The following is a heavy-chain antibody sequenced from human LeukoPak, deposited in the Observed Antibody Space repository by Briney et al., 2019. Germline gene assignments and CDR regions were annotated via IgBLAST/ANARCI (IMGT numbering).Heavy chain of an antibody. CDR3: AGHHPRNTVDF. V-gene: IGHV4-34*01. Sequence: SETLSLTCAVYGGSFSGYYWSWIRQPPGKGLEWIGEINHSGSTNYNPSLKSRVTISVDTSKNQFSLKLSSVTAADPAVYYCAGHHPRNTVDFWGQGTLVTVSS. CDR1: GGSFSGYY. D-gene: IGHD2/OR15-2a*01. CDR2: INHSGST. J-gene: IGHJ4*02.